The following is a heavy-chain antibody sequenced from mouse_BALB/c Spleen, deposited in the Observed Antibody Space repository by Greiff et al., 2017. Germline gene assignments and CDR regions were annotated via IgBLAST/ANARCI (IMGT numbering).Heavy chain of an antibody. CDR1: GYTFTSYY. V-gene: IGHV1S81*02. CDR3: TRWGDYDGGFAY. J-gene: IGHJ3*01. Sequence: VQLQQPGAELVKPGASVKLSCKASGYTFTSYYMYWVKQRPGQGLEWIGGINPSNGGTNFNEKFKSKATLTVDKSSSTAYMQLSSLTSEDSAVYYCTRWGDYDGGFAYWGQGTLVTVSA. CDR2: INPSNGGT. D-gene: IGHD2-4*01.